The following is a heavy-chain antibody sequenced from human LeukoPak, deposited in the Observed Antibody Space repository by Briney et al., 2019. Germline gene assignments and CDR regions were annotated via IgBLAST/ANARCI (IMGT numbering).Heavy chain of an antibody. D-gene: IGHD3-22*01. V-gene: IGHV1-69*04. CDR1: GGTFSSYA. Sequence: GASVKVSCKASGGTFSSYAISWVRQAPGQGLEWMGRIIPILGVANYAQKFQGRVTITADKSTSTACMELSSLRSEDTAVYYCARVEFYYDSSGYPREGYYYYGTDVWGQGTTVTVSS. J-gene: IGHJ6*02. CDR2: IIPILGVA. CDR3: ARVEFYYDSSGYPREGYYYYGTDV.